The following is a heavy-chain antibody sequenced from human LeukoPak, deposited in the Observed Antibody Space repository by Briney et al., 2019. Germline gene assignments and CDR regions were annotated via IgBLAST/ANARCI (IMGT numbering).Heavy chain of an antibody. D-gene: IGHD5-12*01. Sequence: GGSLRLSCAASGFTFSSYSMNWVRQAPGKGLEWVSSISSSSSYIYYAGSVKGRFTISRDNAKNSLYLQMNSLRAEGTAVYYCARDQVYSGYDFFDYWGQGTLVTVSS. CDR2: ISSSSSYI. J-gene: IGHJ4*02. V-gene: IGHV3-21*01. CDR3: ARDQVYSGYDFFDY. CDR1: GFTFSSYS.